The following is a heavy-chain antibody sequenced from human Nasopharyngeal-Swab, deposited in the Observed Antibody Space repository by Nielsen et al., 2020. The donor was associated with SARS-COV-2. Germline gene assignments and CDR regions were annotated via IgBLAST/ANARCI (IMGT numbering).Heavy chain of an antibody. V-gene: IGHV4-4*02. J-gene: IGHJ6*03. CDR2: IYHSGST. CDR3: ARTGLSITIFGVVTNFQKDTNNGNMDV. D-gene: IGHD3-3*01. CDR1: GGSISSSNW. Sequence: SETLSRTCAVSGGSISSSNWWSWVRQPPGKGLVWIGEIYHSGSTNYNPSLKSRVTISVDKSKNQFSLKLSSVTAADTAVYYCARTGLSITIFGVVTNFQKDTNNGNMDVRSKGTTVTISS.